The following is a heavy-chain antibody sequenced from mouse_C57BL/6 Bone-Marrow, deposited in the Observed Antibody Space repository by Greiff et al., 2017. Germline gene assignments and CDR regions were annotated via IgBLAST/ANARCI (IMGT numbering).Heavy chain of an antibody. CDR3: ARGDYYGSSPYYFDY. CDR1: GYAFSSYW. CDR2: IYPGDGDT. J-gene: IGHJ2*01. D-gene: IGHD1-1*01. V-gene: IGHV1-80*01. Sequence: VMLVESGAELVKPGASVKISCKASGYAFSSYWMNWVKQRPGKGLEWIGQIYPGDGDTNYNGKFKGKATLTADKSSSTAYMQLSSLTSEDSAVYFCARGDYYGSSPYYFDYWGQGTTLTVSS.